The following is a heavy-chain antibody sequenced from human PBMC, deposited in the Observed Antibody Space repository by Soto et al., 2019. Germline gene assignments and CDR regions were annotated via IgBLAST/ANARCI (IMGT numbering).Heavy chain of an antibody. Sequence: EVQLVESGGGLVQPGGSLRLSCTASGFLCGRCGMTWVRHVPGKGLQWVANIKRDGSEKDYVDFVKGRFTISRDNDDNSVFLDMNNLRVDDTATYYCARVRATDYEIDYWGQGALVTVSS. CDR1: GFLCGRCG. V-gene: IGHV3-7*03. D-gene: IGHD4-17*01. J-gene: IGHJ4*02. CDR2: IKRDGSEK. CDR3: ARVRATDYEIDY.